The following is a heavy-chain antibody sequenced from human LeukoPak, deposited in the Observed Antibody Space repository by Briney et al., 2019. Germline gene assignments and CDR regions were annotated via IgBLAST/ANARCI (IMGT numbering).Heavy chain of an antibody. CDR3: ARTPTGFPNWFDS. CDR2: VTYTGNT. CDR1: GASVTTYPYY. J-gene: IGHJ5*01. Sequence: SETLSLTCSVSGASVTTYPYYWTWIRQPPGKGLEWIGSVTYTGNTFYNPSLQSRVTIPIDASKNQFSLNLSSVTAADTAIYFCARTPTGFPNWFDSWGRGTPATVSS. D-gene: IGHD3-9*01. V-gene: IGHV4-39*07.